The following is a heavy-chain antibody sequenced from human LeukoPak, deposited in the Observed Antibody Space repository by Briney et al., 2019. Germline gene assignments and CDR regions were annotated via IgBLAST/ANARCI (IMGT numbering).Heavy chain of an antibody. D-gene: IGHD3-22*01. CDR3: ARDLRITMIEDY. CDR1: GYTFTSYG. V-gene: IGHV1-2*02. Sequence: ASVKVSCKASGYTFTSYGISWVRQAPGQGLEWMGWINPNSGGTNYAQKFQGRVTMTRDTSISTAYMELSRLRSDDTAVYYCARDLRITMIEDYWGQGTLVTVSS. CDR2: INPNSGGT. J-gene: IGHJ4*02.